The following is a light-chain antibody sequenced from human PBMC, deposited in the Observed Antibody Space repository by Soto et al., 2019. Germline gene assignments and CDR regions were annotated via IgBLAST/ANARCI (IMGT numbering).Light chain of an antibody. CDR3: QQYETVSGT. Sequence: IQMTQSPSTLSASIGDRVSITCRASQSVSGWLAWYQQKPGEAPKLLIYDASALPRGVPSRFSGSGSGTKFTLTIASLQPDDFATYYCQQYETVSGTFGRGKRGEIK. J-gene: IGKJ4*02. V-gene: IGKV1-5*01. CDR2: DAS. CDR1: QSVSGW.